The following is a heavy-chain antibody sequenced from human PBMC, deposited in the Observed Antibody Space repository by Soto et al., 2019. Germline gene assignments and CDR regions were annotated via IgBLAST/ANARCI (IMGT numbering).Heavy chain of an antibody. CDR3: ARAMRTMIVVVPPLNGMDV. CDR1: GYTFTSYA. D-gene: IGHD3-22*01. J-gene: IGHJ6*02. V-gene: IGHV1-3*05. CDR2: INAGNGNT. Sequence: QVQLVQSGAEEKKPGASVKVSCKASGYTFTSYAMHWVRQAPGQRIEWMGWINAGNGNTKYSQKFQGRVTITRDTCASTAYMELSSLRSEATAVYYCARAMRTMIVVVPPLNGMDVWGQGTTVTVSS.